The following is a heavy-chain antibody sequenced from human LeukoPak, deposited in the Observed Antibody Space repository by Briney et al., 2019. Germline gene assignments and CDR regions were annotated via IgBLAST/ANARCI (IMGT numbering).Heavy chain of an antibody. J-gene: IGHJ4*02. CDR2: IYPRDGST. CDR1: GYTFTSNY. V-gene: IGHV1-46*01. Sequence: ASVKVSCKASGYTFTSNYIHWVRQAPGQGLEWMGMIYPRDGSTSYAQKFQGRVTITADESTSTAYMELSSLRSEDTAVYYCALGQSAVAGVDYWGQGTLVTVSS. D-gene: IGHD6-19*01. CDR3: ALGQSAVAGVDY.